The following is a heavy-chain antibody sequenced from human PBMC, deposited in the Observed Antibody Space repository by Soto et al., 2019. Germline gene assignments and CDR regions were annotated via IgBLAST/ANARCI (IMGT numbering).Heavy chain of an antibody. CDR2: FDPEDGET. D-gene: IGHD3-22*01. V-gene: IGHV1-24*01. J-gene: IGHJ6*01. CDR1: GYTLTELS. CDR3: ATGYCDSGGSYYYYGMDV. Sequence: QVQLVQSGAEVKKPGASVKVSCKVSGYTLTELSMHWVRQAPGKGLEWMGGFDPEDGETIYAQKFKGRVTMTEDTATDSAYMELSRLRSEDTAVYYCATGYCDSGGSYYYYGMDVWGQVTTVTVSS.